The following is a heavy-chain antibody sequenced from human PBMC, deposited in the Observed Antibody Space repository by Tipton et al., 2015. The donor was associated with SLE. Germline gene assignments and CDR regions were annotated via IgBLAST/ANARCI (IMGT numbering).Heavy chain of an antibody. CDR3: ARAPTSAQGFYFES. Sequence: LRLSCTVSGDSISNYYWHWIRQPAGKGLEWIGRFYTNENTNYNPSLKSRITMSVDTSKNQFSLKLRSVTAADTAVYYCARAPTSAQGFYFESWGQGTLVTVSS. CDR1: GDSISNYY. CDR2: FYTNENT. D-gene: IGHD2-2*01. V-gene: IGHV4-4*07. J-gene: IGHJ4*02.